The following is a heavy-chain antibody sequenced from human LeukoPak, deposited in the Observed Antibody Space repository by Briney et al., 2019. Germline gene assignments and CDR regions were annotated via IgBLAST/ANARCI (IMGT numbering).Heavy chain of an antibody. CDR1: GYTFTGYY. D-gene: IGHD3-16*02. Sequence: GASVKVSCKASGYTFTGYYMHWVRQAPGQGLEWMGWIDPNSGGTNYAQKFQGRVTMTRDTSISTAYMELSRLRSDDTAVYYCAREAPEVGYHFDYWGQGTLVTVSS. CDR3: AREAPEVGYHFDY. CDR2: IDPNSGGT. J-gene: IGHJ4*02. V-gene: IGHV1-2*02.